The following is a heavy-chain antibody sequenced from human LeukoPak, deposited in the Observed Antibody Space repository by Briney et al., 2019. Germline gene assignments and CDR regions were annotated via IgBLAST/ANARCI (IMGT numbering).Heavy chain of an antibody. J-gene: IGHJ4*02. CDR1: GSIFTSYW. V-gene: IGHV5-51*01. D-gene: IGHD3-10*01. CDR3: ARSLLWFGELTYYFDY. CDR2: IYPGDSDT. Sequence: LGASLKISCKGSGSIFTSYWIGWVRQLPGKGLEWMGIIYPGDSDTRHSPSFQGQVTTSADKSISTAYLQWSSLKASDTAMHYCARSLLWFGELTYYFDYWGQGTLVTVSS.